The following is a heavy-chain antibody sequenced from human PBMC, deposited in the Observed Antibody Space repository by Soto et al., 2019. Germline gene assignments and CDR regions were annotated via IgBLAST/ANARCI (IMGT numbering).Heavy chain of an antibody. CDR2: INAGNGNT. V-gene: IGHV1-3*01. CDR3: ARDRRVLLYYYGMDV. CDR1: GYTFTSYA. Sequence: GASVKVSCKASGYTFTSYAMHWVRQAPGQRLEWMGWINAGNGNTKYSQEFQGRVTITRDTSASTAYMELSSLRSEDTAVYYCARDRRVLLYYYGMDVWGQGTTVTVSS. J-gene: IGHJ6*02.